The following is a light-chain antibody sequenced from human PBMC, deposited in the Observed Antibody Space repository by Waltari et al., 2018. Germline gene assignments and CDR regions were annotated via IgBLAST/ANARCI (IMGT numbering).Light chain of an antibody. V-gene: IGKV1-39*01. Sequence: DTPTTQSPSSLSASVGDREPITCRASPSISSYLNWYQQKPGKAPKLLIYAASSLQSGVPSMFSGSGSGTDFTLTISSLQPEDFATYDCQQSYSTLRTFGQGTKVEIK. CDR1: PSISSY. J-gene: IGKJ1*01. CDR2: AAS. CDR3: QQSYSTLRT.